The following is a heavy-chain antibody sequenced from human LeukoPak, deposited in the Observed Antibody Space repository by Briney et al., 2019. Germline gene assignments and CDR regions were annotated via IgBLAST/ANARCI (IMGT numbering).Heavy chain of an antibody. V-gene: IGHV5-51*01. CDR2: VFPADSDT. CDR1: GYSFTSSW. Sequence: GESLKISCKGSGYSFTSSWIGWVRQMPGKDLEWMGIVFPADSDTRYSPSFQGQVTFSADKSISTAYLQWSSLKASDSAMYYCARHGGAFDYWGQGTLVTVSS. CDR3: ARHGGAFDY. J-gene: IGHJ4*02. D-gene: IGHD4-17*01.